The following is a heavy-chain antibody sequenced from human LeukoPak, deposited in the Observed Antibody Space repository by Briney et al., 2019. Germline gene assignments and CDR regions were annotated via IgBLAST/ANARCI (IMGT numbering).Heavy chain of an antibody. J-gene: IGHJ4*02. D-gene: IGHD4-17*01. V-gene: IGHV3-48*01. CDR2: ISSSSTI. CDR1: GFTFSSYS. CDR3: ARDPYGDYSPIYFDY. Sequence: PGGSLRLSCAASGFTFSSYSMNWVRQAPGKGLEWVSYISSSSTIYYADSVKGRFTISRDNAKNSLYLQMNSLRAEDTAVYYCARDPYGDYSPIYFDYWGQGTLVTVSS.